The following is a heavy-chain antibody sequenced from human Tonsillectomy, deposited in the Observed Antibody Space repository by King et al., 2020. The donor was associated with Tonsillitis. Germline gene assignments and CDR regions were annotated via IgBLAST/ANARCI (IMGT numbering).Heavy chain of an antibody. D-gene: IGHD3-10*01. CDR1: GYTFTNYA. V-gene: IGHV7-4-1*02. CDR3: AREWGTHYVSGTYSKYFYGLDV. J-gene: IGHJ6*02. CDR2: INTNTGNP. Sequence: QLVQSGSELKKPGASVKVSCKASGYTFTNYAMNWVRQAPGEGLEWMGWINTNTGNPTYAQAFTERFVFSLDTSVSTAYLQISSLKAEDTAGYYCAREWGTHYVSGTYSKYFYGLDVWGRGTTVTVSS.